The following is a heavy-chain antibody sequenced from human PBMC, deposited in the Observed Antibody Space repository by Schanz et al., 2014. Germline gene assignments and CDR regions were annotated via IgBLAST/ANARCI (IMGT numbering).Heavy chain of an antibody. CDR3: AKDPLPWSYPRPFDY. D-gene: IGHD1-26*01. CDR2: MPFDYSSQ. V-gene: IGHV3-30*02. J-gene: IGHJ4*02. Sequence: QVQLVESGGAVVQPGGSLRLSCAATGFTFSDFGMHWVRQASGKGLEWVAFMPFDYSSQYYADSVKGRFTISRDNSRNTHHLKMRTHAGADTDRYFCAKDPLPWSYPRPFDYWGRGTLVTVSS. CDR1: GFTFSDFG.